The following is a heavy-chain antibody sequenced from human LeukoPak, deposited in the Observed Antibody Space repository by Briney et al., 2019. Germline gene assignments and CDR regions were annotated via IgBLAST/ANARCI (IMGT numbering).Heavy chain of an antibody. CDR3: ARELPPVVTYYFDY. V-gene: IGHV3-33*01. CDR2: IWYDGSNK. D-gene: IGHD2-15*01. Sequence: GGSLRLSCAASGFTFSSFGMHWVRQGPGKGLKWGAVIWYDGSNKYYADSVKVRFTIARDNSTTTLYLQMISLRAEDTAVYYCARELPPVVTYYFDYWGQGTLVTVSS. J-gene: IGHJ4*02. CDR1: GFTFSSFG.